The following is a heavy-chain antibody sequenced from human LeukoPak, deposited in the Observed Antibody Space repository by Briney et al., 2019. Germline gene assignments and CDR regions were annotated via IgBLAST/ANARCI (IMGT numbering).Heavy chain of an antibody. V-gene: IGHV3-15*01. Sequence: GGSLRLSCAASGFSFNSDWMDWVRQAPGKGLEWVGRIKNKADGGTTDYTVPVKGRFTISRDDAKNTLYLQMDSLISEDTAIYYCVWHYFDYWGQGALVTVSS. CDR3: VWHYFDY. CDR1: GFSFNSDW. CDR2: IKNKADGGTT. D-gene: IGHD3-16*01. J-gene: IGHJ4*02.